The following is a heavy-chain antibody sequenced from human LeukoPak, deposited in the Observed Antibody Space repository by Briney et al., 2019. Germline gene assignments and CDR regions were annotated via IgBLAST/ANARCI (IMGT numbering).Heavy chain of an antibody. Sequence: SGPTLVKPTQTLTLTCTFSGFSLSTSGVGVGWIRQPPGKALEWLALFYWNDDKRYSPSLKSRLTITKDTSKNQVVLTMTNMDPVDTATYYCARHYDFWSGSWFDPWGQGTLVTVSS. J-gene: IGHJ5*02. D-gene: IGHD3-3*01. CDR3: ARHYDFWSGSWFDP. CDR1: GFSLSTSGVG. V-gene: IGHV2-5*01. CDR2: FYWNDDK.